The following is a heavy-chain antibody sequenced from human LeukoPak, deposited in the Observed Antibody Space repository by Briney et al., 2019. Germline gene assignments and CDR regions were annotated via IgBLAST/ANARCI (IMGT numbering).Heavy chain of an antibody. CDR3: ARGKPRPDYDILTGYLFRSGPAPPDY. Sequence: GASVKVSCKASGDTFSSYAISWVRQAPGQGLEWMGWINPNSGGTNYAQKFQGRVTMTRDTSISTAYMELSRLRSDDTAVYYCARGKPRPDYDILTGYLFRSGPAPPDYWGQGTLVTVSS. CDR1: GDTFSSYA. D-gene: IGHD3-9*01. V-gene: IGHV1-2*02. CDR2: INPNSGGT. J-gene: IGHJ4*02.